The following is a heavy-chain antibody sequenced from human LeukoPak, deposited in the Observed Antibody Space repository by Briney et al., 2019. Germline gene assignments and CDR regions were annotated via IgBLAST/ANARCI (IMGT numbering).Heavy chain of an antibody. CDR2: IYSGGST. CDR3: ARDLLYYDFWSGYSYFDY. CDR1: GFTVSSNY. V-gene: IGHV3-66*01. Sequence: GGSLRLSCAASGFTVSSNYMSRVRQAPGKGLEWVSVIYSGGSTYYADSVKGRFTISRDNSKNTLYLQMNSLRAEDTAVYYCARDLLYYDFWSGYSYFDYWGQGTLVTVSS. J-gene: IGHJ4*02. D-gene: IGHD3-3*01.